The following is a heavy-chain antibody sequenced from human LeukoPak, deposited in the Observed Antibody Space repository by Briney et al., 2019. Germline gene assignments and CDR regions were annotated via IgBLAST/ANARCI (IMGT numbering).Heavy chain of an antibody. CDR1: GFTFSSYA. V-gene: IGHV3-23*01. CDR3: AKGSSRAAETDY. CDR2: ISGGDGSA. Sequence: GGSLRLSCAASGFTFSSYAMSWVRQAPGKGLEWVSTISGGDGSAYYADSGKGRFTISRDNSKNMLYLQMNSLRAEDTAVYYCAKGSSRAAETDYWGQGTLVTVSS. J-gene: IGHJ4*02. D-gene: IGHD6-13*01.